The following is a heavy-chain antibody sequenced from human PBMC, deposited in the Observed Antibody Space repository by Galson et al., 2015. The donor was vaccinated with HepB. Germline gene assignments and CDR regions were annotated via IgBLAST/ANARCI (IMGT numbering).Heavy chain of an antibody. D-gene: IGHD6-13*01. CDR3: AGRIPSSWYYYYGMDV. V-gene: IGHV3-48*01. J-gene: IGHJ6*02. Sequence: SLRLSCAASGFTFSSYSMNWVRQAPGKGLEWVSYISSSSSTIYYADSVKGRFTISRDNAKNSLYLQMNSLRAEDTAVYYCAGRIPSSWYYYYGMDVWGQGTTVTVSS. CDR1: GFTFSSYS. CDR2: ISSSSSTI.